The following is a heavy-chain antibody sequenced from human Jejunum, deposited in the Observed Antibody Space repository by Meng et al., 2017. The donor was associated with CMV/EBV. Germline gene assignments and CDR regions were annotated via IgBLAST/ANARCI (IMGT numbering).Heavy chain of an antibody. J-gene: IGHJ4*02. CDR2: IWYDGSNK. V-gene: IGHV3-33*06. CDR3: AKDRPPYYYDSSGYHPGFDY. Sequence: GMHWVRQAPGKGLEWVAVIWYDGSNKYYADSVKGRFTISRDNSKNTLYLQMNSLRAEDTAVYYCAKDRPPYYYDSSGYHPGFDYWGQGTLVTVSS. CDR1: G. D-gene: IGHD3-22*01.